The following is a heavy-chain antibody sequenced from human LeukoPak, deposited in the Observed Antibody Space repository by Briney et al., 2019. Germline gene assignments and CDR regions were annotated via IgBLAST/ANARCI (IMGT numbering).Heavy chain of an antibody. Sequence: GESLKISCKASGYSFTSYWIVWVRQMPGKGLEWMGIIYPSDSDTRYSPSFQGQVTISADKSISTAYLQWSSLKASDTAMYYCARLVNSYNPFEYWGQGTLVTVSS. CDR3: ARLVNSYNPFEY. D-gene: IGHD5-24*01. J-gene: IGHJ4*02. CDR2: IYPSDSDT. V-gene: IGHV5-51*01. CDR1: GYSFTSYW.